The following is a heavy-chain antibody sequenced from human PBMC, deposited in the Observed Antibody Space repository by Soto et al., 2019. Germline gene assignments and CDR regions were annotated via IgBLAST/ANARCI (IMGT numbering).Heavy chain of an antibody. CDR3: AKRRTIFGVVIFEDFDY. CDR1: GFTFSSYA. D-gene: IGHD3-3*01. Sequence: GGSLRLSCAASGFTFSSYAMSWVRQAPGKGLEWVSAISGSGGSTYYADSVKGRFTISRDNSKNTLYLQMNSLRAEDTAVYYCAKRRTIFGVVIFEDFDYWGQGTLVTVSS. V-gene: IGHV3-23*01. J-gene: IGHJ4*02. CDR2: ISGSGGST.